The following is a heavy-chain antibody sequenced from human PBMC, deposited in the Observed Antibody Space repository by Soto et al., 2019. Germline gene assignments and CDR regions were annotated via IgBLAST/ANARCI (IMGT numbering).Heavy chain of an antibody. D-gene: IGHD6-13*01. Sequence: SETLSLTCAVYGGSFSGYYWSWIRQPPGKGLEWIGEINHSGSTNYNPSLKSRVTISVDTSKNQFSLKLNSVTAADTAVYYCARGLVQGDYWGQGTLVTVSS. CDR3: ARGLVQGDY. CDR2: INHSGST. J-gene: IGHJ4*02. V-gene: IGHV4-34*01. CDR1: GGSFSGYY.